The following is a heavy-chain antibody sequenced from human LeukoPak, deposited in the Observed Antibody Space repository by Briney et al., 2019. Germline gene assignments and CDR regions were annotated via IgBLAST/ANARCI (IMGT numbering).Heavy chain of an antibody. CDR1: GGSISSYY. D-gene: IGHD5-24*01. V-gene: IGHV4-59*01. Sequence: SETLSLTCTVSGGSISSYYWSWIRPPPGKGLEWIGDIYYSGSTNYNPSLKSRVTISVDTSKNQFSLKLSSVTAADTAVYYCARDRHRDGYNLPFYFDYWGQGTLVTASS. CDR3: ARDRHRDGYNLPFYFDY. J-gene: IGHJ4*02. CDR2: IYYSGST.